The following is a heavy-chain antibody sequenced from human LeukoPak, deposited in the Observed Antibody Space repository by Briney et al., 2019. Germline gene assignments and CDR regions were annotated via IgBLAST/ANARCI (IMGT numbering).Heavy chain of an antibody. CDR1: GYTFTKYG. Sequence: ASVKVSCKASGYTFTKYGITWVRQAPGQGLEWMGWISTYNGNTNYAQKLQGRVTMTTDTSTSTAYMELRSLISDDAAVYYCARVPDLYRGDNWFDPWGQGTLVTVSS. J-gene: IGHJ5*02. D-gene: IGHD3-10*01. CDR2: ISTYNGNT. V-gene: IGHV1-18*01. CDR3: ARVPDLYRGDNWFDP.